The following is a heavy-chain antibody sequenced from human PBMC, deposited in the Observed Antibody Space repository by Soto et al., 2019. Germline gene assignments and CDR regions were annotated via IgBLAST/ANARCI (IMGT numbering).Heavy chain of an antibody. CDR3: ARRYGVYFDY. J-gene: IGHJ4*02. D-gene: IGHD4-17*01. V-gene: IGHV4-59*08. CDR2: IYYSGST. CDR1: GGSISSYY. Sequence: TSETLSLTCPVSGGSISSYYWIWIRQPPGKGLEWIGYIYYSGSTNYNPSLKSRVTISVDTSKNQFSLKLSSVTAADTAVYYCARRYGVYFDYWGQGTLVTVSS.